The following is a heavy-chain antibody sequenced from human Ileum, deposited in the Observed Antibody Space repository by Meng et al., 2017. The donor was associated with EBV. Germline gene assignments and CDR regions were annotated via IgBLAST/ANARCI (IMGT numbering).Heavy chain of an antibody. CDR3: VRSVAGSDLSRCWGY. J-gene: IGHJ4*02. Sequence: ESGPGLLNPWGTRSRTLHVSGRFHRGSTFSGGTIPHTPGMGLEWVGYVHYSGTGYKNPSLESRLTVSVDTAKNQFSLKLNSLTAADTAVYYCVRSVAGSDLSRCWGYWGQGTLVTVSS. V-gene: IGHV4-39*01. D-gene: IGHD3-16*01. CDR1: GRFHRGSTFS. CDR2: VHYSGTG.